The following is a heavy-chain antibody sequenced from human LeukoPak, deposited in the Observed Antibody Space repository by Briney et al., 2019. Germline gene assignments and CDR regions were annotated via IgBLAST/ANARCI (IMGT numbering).Heavy chain of an antibody. D-gene: IGHD3-9*01. V-gene: IGHV3-7*01. CDR1: GFTFSSYW. J-gene: IGHJ4*02. CDR3: ARATTYDILTGFSDY. Sequence: GGSLRLSCAASGFTFSSYWMNWVRQAPGEGLEWVANIKEDGSEKYYVDSVKGRFTISRDNAKKSLYLQMNSLRAEDTAVYYCARATTYDILTGFSDYWGQGTLVTVSS. CDR2: IKEDGSEK.